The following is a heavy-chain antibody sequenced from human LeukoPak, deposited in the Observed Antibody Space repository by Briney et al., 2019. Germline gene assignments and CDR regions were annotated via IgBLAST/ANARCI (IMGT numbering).Heavy chain of an antibody. Sequence: GGSLRLSCAASGFIFSSYAMHWVRQAPGKGLEWVAVISYDGSNKYYADSVKGRFTISRDNSKNTLYLQMNSLRAEDTAVYYCARDLYYDSSGYYGYYFDYWGQGTLVTVSS. J-gene: IGHJ4*02. V-gene: IGHV3-30-3*01. CDR1: GFIFSSYA. CDR2: ISYDGSNK. CDR3: ARDLYYDSSGYYGYYFDY. D-gene: IGHD3-22*01.